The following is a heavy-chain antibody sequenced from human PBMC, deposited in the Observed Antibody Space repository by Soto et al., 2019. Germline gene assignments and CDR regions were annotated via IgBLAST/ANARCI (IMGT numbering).Heavy chain of an antibody. D-gene: IGHD3-16*02. Sequence: EVQLLDSGGDLVQPGGSLRLSCAASGFSFRTYAMNWVRQAPGKGLEWVSAISGSGGSTYYADSGKGRFTISRDNSKNPRYLQMNSLRAEDTAVYYCAKDWADYVWGSYRNYFDDWGQGTLVTVSS. V-gene: IGHV3-23*01. CDR1: GFSFRTYA. CDR3: AKDWADYVWGSYRNYFDD. CDR2: ISGSGGST. J-gene: IGHJ4*02.